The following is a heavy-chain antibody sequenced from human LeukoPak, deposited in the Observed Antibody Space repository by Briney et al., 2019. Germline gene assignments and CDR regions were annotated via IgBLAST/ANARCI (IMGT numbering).Heavy chain of an antibody. CDR2: IYYSGST. Sequence: SETLSLTCTVSGVSISSYYWSWIRQPPGKGLEWIGYIYYSGSTNYNPSLKSRVTISVDTSKNQFSLKLSSVTAADTAVYYCARFPYVWGSYTGFDYWGQGTLVTVSS. V-gene: IGHV4-59*12. J-gene: IGHJ4*02. CDR3: ARFPYVWGSYTGFDY. CDR1: GVSISSYY. D-gene: IGHD3-16*01.